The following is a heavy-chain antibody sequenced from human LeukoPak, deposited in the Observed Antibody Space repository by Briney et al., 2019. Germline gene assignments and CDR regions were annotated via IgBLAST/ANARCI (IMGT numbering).Heavy chain of an antibody. V-gene: IGHV4-59*01. CDR3: ASGELGSGFDY. CDR2: IFYTGYT. CDR1: GGSISSYY. Sequence: SETLSLTCTVSGGSISSYYWSWIRQPPGQGLEWIGYIFYTGYTNSNPSLRSRVTMSIDTSKNRFSLNLSSVTAADTAVYYCASGELGSGFDYWGQATLVTVSS. J-gene: IGHJ4*02. D-gene: IGHD6-19*01.